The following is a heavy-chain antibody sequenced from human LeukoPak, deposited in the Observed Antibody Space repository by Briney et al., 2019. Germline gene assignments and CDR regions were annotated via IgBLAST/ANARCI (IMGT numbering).Heavy chain of an antibody. CDR3: ARDRVGYSSVAFDP. V-gene: IGHV3-48*03. CDR1: GFTFSSYE. Sequence: PGGSLRLSCAASGFTFSSYEMNWVRQAPRKGLEWVSYISSSGSTIYYADSVKGRFTISRDNAKNSLYLQMNSLRAEDTAVYYCARDRVGYSSVAFDPWGQGTLVTVSS. CDR2: ISSSGSTI. J-gene: IGHJ5*02. D-gene: IGHD6-19*01.